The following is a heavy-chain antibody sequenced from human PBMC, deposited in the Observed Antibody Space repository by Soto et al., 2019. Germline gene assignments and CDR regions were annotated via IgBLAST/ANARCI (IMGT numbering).Heavy chain of an antibody. CDR3: GRDVEKRRYYDFWNGSPH. CDR2: IKQDGSET. D-gene: IGHD3-3*01. J-gene: IGHJ4*02. V-gene: IGHV3-7*01. CDR1: GFPFSGYW. Sequence: GGSLRLSCATSGFPFSGYWMNWVRQAPGKGLEWVANIKQDGSETYYVDSVRGRFTISRDNSKRSLYLQMNSLRAEDTAVYYCGRDVEKRRYYDFWNGSPHWGQGTLVTVSS.